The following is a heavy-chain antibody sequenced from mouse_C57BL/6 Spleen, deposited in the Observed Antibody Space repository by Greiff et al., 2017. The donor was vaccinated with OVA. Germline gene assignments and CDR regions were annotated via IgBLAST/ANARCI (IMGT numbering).Heavy chain of an antibody. D-gene: IGHD1-1*01. CDR3: ARKRYCSSYGWYFGV. CDR1: GFTFTDYY. Sequence: EVQGVESGGGLVQPGGSLSLSCAASGFTFTDYYMSWVRQPPGKALAWLGFIRNKANGYTTEYSVSVKGRFTISRDNSQNILYLQMNALRAEDSATYDCARKRYCSSYGWYFGVWGTGTTVTVSS. V-gene: IGHV7-3*01. CDR2: IRNKANGYTT. J-gene: IGHJ1*03.